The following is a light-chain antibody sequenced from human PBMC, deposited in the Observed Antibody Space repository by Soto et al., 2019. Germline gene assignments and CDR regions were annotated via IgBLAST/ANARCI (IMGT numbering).Light chain of an antibody. CDR3: QQYGSLYT. J-gene: IGKJ2*01. V-gene: IGKV3-20*01. CDR2: GAS. CDR1: QSVSSN. Sequence: EVVLTQSPGTLSLSPGERATLSCRASQSVSSNLAWYQHKPGQTPRLLIYGASGRATGIPDRFSGSGSGTDFPLTISRLEPEDFAVYYCQQYGSLYTFGQGTKLEIK.